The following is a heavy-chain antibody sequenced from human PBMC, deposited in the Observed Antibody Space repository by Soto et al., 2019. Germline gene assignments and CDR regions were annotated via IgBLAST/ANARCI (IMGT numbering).Heavy chain of an antibody. V-gene: IGHV4-61*01. CDR3: ARLHPRSFFDY. J-gene: IGHJ4*02. Sequence: SETLSLTGTVSGGSVSSGSKYWSWIRQPPGKGLEWIGYIYYIGSTNYNPSLKSRVTISVDTSKNQFSLKLSCVSTADTAVYYCARLHPRSFFDYCGQGTLVPVSP. CDR1: GGSVSSGSKY. D-gene: IGHD1-26*01. CDR2: IYYIGST.